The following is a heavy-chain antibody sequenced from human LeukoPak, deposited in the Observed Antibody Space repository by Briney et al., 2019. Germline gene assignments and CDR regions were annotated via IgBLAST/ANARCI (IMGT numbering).Heavy chain of an antibody. Sequence: PGGSLRVSCAASGFTFSNAWMSWVRQAPGKGLERVGRIKSKTDGGTTDYAAPVKGRFTISRDDSKNTLYLQMNSLKTEDTAVYYCTTDKGSGWWYWFDPWGQGTLVTVSS. CDR1: GFTFSNAW. V-gene: IGHV3-15*01. CDR3: TTDKGSGWWYWFDP. D-gene: IGHD6-19*01. CDR2: IKSKTDGGTT. J-gene: IGHJ5*02.